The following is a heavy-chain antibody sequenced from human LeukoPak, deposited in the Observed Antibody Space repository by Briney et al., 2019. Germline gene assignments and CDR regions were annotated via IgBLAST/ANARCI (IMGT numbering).Heavy chain of an antibody. Sequence: ASVKVSCKASGYAFTSYGISWVRQAPAQGLEWMGWISDYNGYTHYAHNLQGRVTTTTDTSTSTAYMELRSLRSDDTAVYYCARDEARYSSGYYPNWFDPWGQGTLVTVSS. J-gene: IGHJ5*02. CDR3: ARDEARYSSGYYPNWFDP. CDR2: ISDYNGYT. D-gene: IGHD3-22*01. V-gene: IGHV1-18*01. CDR1: GYAFTSYG.